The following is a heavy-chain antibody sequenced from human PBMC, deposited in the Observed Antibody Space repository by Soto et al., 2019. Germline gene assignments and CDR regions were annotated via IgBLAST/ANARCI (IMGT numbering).Heavy chain of an antibody. CDR2: ISGSGWQI. CDR1: GFTFNSYA. D-gene: IGHD2-2*01. J-gene: IGHJ4*02. V-gene: IGHV3-23*01. Sequence: EVRLMESGGGFLQPGGSQRLSCVASGFTFNSYAMSWVRQTPEKGLERVSAISGSGWQIYYAQSVQGRFTISRDNAQNSLYLQMDSLRAEDTAMYYCARDLPGYCSTTTCYYYFDFWGQGTLVTVSS. CDR3: ARDLPGYCSTTTCYYYFDF.